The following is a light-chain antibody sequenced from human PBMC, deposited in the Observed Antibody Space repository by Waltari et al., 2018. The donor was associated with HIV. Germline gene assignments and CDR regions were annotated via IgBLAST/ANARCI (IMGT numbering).Light chain of an antibody. CDR2: DIN. J-gene: IGLJ2*01. CDR3: QSYDSSLSGVL. V-gene: IGLV1-40*01. CDR1: SSNIGAGYD. Sequence: QSVLTQPPSVSGAPGQRVTIYCTGSSSNIGAGYDVHWYQQLLGTGPKLLIYDINNRPSGVPDRFSGSKSGTSASLAITGLQAEDEADYYCQSYDSSLSGVLFGGGTKLTVL.